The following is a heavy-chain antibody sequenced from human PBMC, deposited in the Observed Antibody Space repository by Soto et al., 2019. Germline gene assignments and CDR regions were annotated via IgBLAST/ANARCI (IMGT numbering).Heavy chain of an antibody. CDR2: IDGSGTTK. Sequence: EVQLLESGGGLVQPGGSLRLSCGVSGFTFNDFEMNWVRQAPGKGLEWLAYIDGSGTTKKYADSVRGRFTISRDNPNNSPFLQMSSLSAADTGIYYCARGFGRFNYWGQGTLVSVSS. D-gene: IGHD3-10*01. J-gene: IGHJ4*02. CDR3: ARGFGRFNY. CDR1: GFTFNDFE. V-gene: IGHV3-48*03.